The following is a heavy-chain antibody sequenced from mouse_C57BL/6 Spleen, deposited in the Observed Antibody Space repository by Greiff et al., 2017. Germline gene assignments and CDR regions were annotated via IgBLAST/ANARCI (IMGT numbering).Heavy chain of an antibody. J-gene: IGHJ3*01. CDR1: GYTFTSYW. CDR3: ARSDFPWFAY. Sequence: QVQLQQPGAELVRPGSSVKLSCKASGYTFTSYWMDWVKQRPGQGLEWIGNIYPSDSETHYNQKFKDKATLTVDKSSSTAYMQLSSLTSEDSAVYYCARSDFPWFAYWGQGTLVTVSA. V-gene: IGHV1-61*01. CDR2: IYPSDSET.